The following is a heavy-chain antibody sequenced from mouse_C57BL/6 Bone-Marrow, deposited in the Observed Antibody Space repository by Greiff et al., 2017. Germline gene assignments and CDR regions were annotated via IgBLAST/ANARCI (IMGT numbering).Heavy chain of an antibody. CDR3: ARSQYDGSSWDYFDD. D-gene: IGHD1-1*01. Sequence: EVKLEESGPGLAKPSQTLSLTCSATGYSITSDYWNWIRKFPGNNLEYMGYISYSGSTYYNPSPKSRISITRDTSKNQYYLQLNSMTTADTDTDYCARSQYDGSSWDYFDDWGQGTTLTVSS. V-gene: IGHV3-8*01. J-gene: IGHJ2*01. CDR2: ISYSGST. CDR1: GYSITSDY.